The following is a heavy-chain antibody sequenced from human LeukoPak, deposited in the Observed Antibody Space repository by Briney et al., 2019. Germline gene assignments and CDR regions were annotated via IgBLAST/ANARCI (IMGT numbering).Heavy chain of an antibody. J-gene: IGHJ4*02. Sequence: SETLSLTCTVSGGSISSYYWSWIRQPPGKGLEWIGYIYYSGSTNYNPSLKSRVTISVDTSKHQFSLKLSSVTAADTAVYYCARGHVWGSYQGPFDYWGQGTLVTVSS. CDR1: GGSISSYY. V-gene: IGHV4-59*01. D-gene: IGHD3-16*01. CDR2: IYYSGST. CDR3: ARGHVWGSYQGPFDY.